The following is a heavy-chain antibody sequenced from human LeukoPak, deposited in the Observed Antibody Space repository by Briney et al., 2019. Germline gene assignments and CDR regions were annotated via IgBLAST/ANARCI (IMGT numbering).Heavy chain of an antibody. CDR3: TRAGMVRGVSYYYYGMDV. Sequence: GRSLRLSCTASGFTFGDYAMSWVRQAPGKGLEWVGFIRSKAYGGTTEYAASVKGRFTISRDDSKSIAYLQMSSLKTEDTAVYYCTRAGMVRGVSYYYYGMDVWGKGTTVTVSS. D-gene: IGHD3-10*01. CDR1: GFTFGDYA. V-gene: IGHV3-49*04. J-gene: IGHJ6*04. CDR2: IRSKAYGGTT.